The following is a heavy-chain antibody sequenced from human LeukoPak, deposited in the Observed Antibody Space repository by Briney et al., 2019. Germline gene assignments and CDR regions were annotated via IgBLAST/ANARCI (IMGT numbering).Heavy chain of an antibody. CDR3: ARDNVATGYYYYGMDV. V-gene: IGHV1-69*06. CDR1: GGTFSSYA. CDR2: IIPIFGTA. D-gene: IGHD5-12*01. Sequence: ASVKVSCKASGGTFSSYAISWVRQAPGQGLEWMGGIIPIFGTANYAQKFQGRVTITADKSTSTAYMELSSLRSEDTAVYYCARDNVATGYYYYGMDVWGQGTTVTVSS. J-gene: IGHJ6*02.